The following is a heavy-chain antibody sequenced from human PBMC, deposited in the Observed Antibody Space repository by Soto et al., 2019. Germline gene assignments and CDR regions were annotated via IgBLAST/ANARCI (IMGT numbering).Heavy chain of an antibody. CDR3: ASNGVAGMDF. J-gene: IGHJ4*02. D-gene: IGHD3-3*01. CDR1: GDTFTSYA. V-gene: IGHV1-69*06. Sequence: QVQLVQSGAEVKKPGSSVKVSCTASGDTFTSYAFSWVRQAPGQGLEWMGGIIPMFGTPNYAQKFQGRLTITADKSTSTVYMELSGLRSEDTAVYFCASNGVAGMDFWGQGTLVTVSS. CDR2: IIPMFGTP.